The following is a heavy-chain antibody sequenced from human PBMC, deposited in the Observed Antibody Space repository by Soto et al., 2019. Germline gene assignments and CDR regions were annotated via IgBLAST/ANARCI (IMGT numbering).Heavy chain of an antibody. V-gene: IGHV4-39*01. CDR2: IYYSGST. CDR3: ARGRGYDLGYFDY. D-gene: IGHD3-22*01. Sequence: PSETLSLTCTVSGGSISSSSYYWGWIRQPPGKGLEWIGRIYYSGSTYYNPSLKSRVTISVDTSKNQFSLKLSSVTAADTAVYYCARGRGYDLGYFDYWGQGTLVTVSS. CDR1: GGSISSSSYY. J-gene: IGHJ4*02.